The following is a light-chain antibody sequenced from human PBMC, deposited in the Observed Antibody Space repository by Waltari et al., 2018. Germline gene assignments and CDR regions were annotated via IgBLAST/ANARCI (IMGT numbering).Light chain of an antibody. CDR1: QCISSY. CDR3: QQYYSYPRT. Sequence: ANRMTQSPSSLSASTGDRVTITCRASQCISSYLAWYQQKPGKAPKLLIYAASTLQSGVPSRFSGSGSGTDFTLTISCLQSEDFATYYCQQYYSYPRTFGQGTKVEIK. J-gene: IGKJ1*01. CDR2: AAS. V-gene: IGKV1-8*01.